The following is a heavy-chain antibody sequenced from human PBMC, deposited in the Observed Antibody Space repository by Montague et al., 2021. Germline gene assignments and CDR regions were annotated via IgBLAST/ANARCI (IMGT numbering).Heavy chain of an antibody. CDR2: VYKRGDT. Sequence: SETLSLTCSVSGDSISSYEYYWTWIRQPAGRGPEWIGRVYKRGDTNTNPSLGSRLTLSVGTSKNHFSLTLTSVTAADTAVYFCARDSPVVEPWVGEHKGAFDIWGQGTMVTVSS. CDR3: ARDSPVVEPWVGEHKGAFDI. D-gene: IGHD3-10*01. J-gene: IGHJ3*02. CDR1: GDSISSYEYY. V-gene: IGHV4-4*07.